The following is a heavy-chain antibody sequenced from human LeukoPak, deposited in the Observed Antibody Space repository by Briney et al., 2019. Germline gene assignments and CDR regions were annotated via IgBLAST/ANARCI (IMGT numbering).Heavy chain of an antibody. CDR3: ARDRAFDI. J-gene: IGHJ3*02. CDR2: LTGSGGTT. V-gene: IGHV3-23*01. Sequence: GGTLRLSCAASGFTFRDYGMSWVRQAPGKGLEWVSALTGSGGTTYYADSVKGRFTISRDNSKNTLYLQMNSLRAEDTAVYYCARDRAFDIWGQGTMVTVSS. CDR1: GFTFRDYG.